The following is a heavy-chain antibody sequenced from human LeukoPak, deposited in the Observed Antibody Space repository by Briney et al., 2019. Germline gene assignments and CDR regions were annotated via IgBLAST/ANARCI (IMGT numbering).Heavy chain of an antibody. CDR3: ARAEQQLVPDAFDI. J-gene: IGHJ3*02. V-gene: IGHV4-4*02. D-gene: IGHD6-13*01. Sequence: SETLSLTCAVSGGSISSSNWWSWVRQPPGKGLEWIGEIYHSGSTNYNPSLKRRVTISVDTSKNQFSLKLSSVTAADTAVYYCARAEQQLVPDAFDIWGQGTMVTVSS. CDR1: GGSISSSNW. CDR2: IYHSGST.